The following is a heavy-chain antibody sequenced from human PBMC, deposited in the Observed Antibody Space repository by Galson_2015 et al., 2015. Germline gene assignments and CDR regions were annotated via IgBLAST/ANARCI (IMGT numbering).Heavy chain of an antibody. J-gene: IGHJ4*02. CDR1: GFTFSNFW. CDR2: IKRDGSEK. CDR3: AGLD. V-gene: IGHV3-7*01. Sequence: SLRLSCAASGFTFSNFWMNWVRQAPGKGLEWVANIKRDGSEKYYVDSVKGRFTISRDNAKNPLYLQMNSLRAEDTAVYNCAGLDWGQGTLVTVSS.